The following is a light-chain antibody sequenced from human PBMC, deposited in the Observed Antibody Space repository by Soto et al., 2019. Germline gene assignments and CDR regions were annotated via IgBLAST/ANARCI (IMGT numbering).Light chain of an antibody. CDR1: QSVTSSY. V-gene: IGKV3-20*01. J-gene: IGKJ5*01. CDR2: GAA. Sequence: EIVLTQSPGTLSVSPGERATLSCRASQSVTSSYVGWHQKTRGPPTSLIYGGAATTAPIPPDRISGRACRKFFTPTSSRQADEFSVDYFQQYSSKWPLTFGQGTRLEI. CDR3: QQYSSKWPLT.